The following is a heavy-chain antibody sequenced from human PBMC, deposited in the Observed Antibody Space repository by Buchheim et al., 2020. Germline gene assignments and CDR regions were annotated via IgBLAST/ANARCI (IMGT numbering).Heavy chain of an antibody. CDR1: GGSISSYY. D-gene: IGHD3-22*01. V-gene: IGHV4-59*01. CDR2: IYYSGST. CDR3: ARAVDYYDSSVRELAYFDY. Sequence: QVQLQESGPGLVKPSETLSLTCTVSGGSISSYYWSWIRQPPGKGLEWIGYIYYSGSTNYNPSLKSRVTISVDTSKNQFSLKLSSVTAADTAVYYCARAVDYYDSSVRELAYFDYWGQGTL. J-gene: IGHJ4*02.